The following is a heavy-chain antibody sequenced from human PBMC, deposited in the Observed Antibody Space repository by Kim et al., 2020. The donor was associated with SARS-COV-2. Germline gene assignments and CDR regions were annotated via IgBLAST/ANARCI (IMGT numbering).Heavy chain of an antibody. Sequence: SETLSLTCAVYGGSFSNYYWSWIRQPPGKGLEWIGEINHSGSTHYTPSLNSRVTISVDTSKNQFSLKLTSVTAADTGVNYCARLPPAVIPVADLEGFGPWGQGTRVTIPS. D-gene: IGHD6-19*01. CDR1: GGSFSNYY. CDR2: INHSGST. V-gene: IGHV4-34*01. J-gene: IGHJ5*02. CDR3: ARLPPAVIPVADLEGFGP.